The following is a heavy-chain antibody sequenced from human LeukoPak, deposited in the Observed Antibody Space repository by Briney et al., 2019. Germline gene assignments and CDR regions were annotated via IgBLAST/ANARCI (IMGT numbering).Heavy chain of an antibody. V-gene: IGHV3-30*18. Sequence: PGGSLRLSCAASGFAFSSYGMHGVRQAPGKVLDWWAVISYDVINKYYADSVLAGCTFSRDSSKNTLYLQMNSLRAEDTAVYYCAKADADDVLLPNWGQGTLVTVSS. D-gene: IGHD3-10*01. CDR3: AKADADDVLLPN. J-gene: IGHJ4*02. CDR1: GFAFSSYG. CDR2: ISYDVINK.